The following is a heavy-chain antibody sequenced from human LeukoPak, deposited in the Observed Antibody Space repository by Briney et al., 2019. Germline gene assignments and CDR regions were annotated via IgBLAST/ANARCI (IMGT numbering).Heavy chain of an antibody. CDR3: ARSIVPDGTSPFDY. V-gene: IGHV3-48*04. J-gene: IGHJ4*02. CDR1: GFTFSSYS. D-gene: IGHD6-13*01. Sequence: GGSLRLSCAASGFTFSSYSMNWVRQAPGKGLEWVSYISSSSSTIYYADSVKGRFTISRDNAKSSLYLQMNSLRAEDTAVYYCARSIVPDGTSPFDYWGQGTLVTVSS. CDR2: ISSSSSTI.